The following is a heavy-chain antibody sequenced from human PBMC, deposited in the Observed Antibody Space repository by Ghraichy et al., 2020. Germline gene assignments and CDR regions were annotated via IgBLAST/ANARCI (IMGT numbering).Heavy chain of an antibody. D-gene: IGHD7-27*01. Sequence: SQTLSLTCAISGDSVSSNSAAWNWIRQSPSRGLEWLGRTYYRSKWYNDYAVSVKSRITINPDTSKNQFSLQLNSVTPEDTAVYYCARAQVLGTGDDRNWFDPWGQGTLVTVSS. CDR3: ARAQVLGTGDDRNWFDP. V-gene: IGHV6-1*01. CDR2: TYYRSKWYN. J-gene: IGHJ5*02. CDR1: GDSVSSNSAA.